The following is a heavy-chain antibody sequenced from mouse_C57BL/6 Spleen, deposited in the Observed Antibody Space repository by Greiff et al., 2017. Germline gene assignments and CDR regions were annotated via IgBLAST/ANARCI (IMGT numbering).Heavy chain of an antibody. CDR1: GFSFNTYA. CDR3: VRHGWDYWYFDV. J-gene: IGHJ1*03. Sequence: VMLVESGGGLVQPKGSLKLSCAASGFSFNTYAMNWVRQAPGKGLEWVARIRSKSNNYATYYADSVKDRFTISRDDSESMLYLQMNNLKTEDTAMYYCVRHGWDYWYFDVWGTGTTVTVSS. D-gene: IGHD4-1*01. CDR2: IRSKSNNYAT. V-gene: IGHV10-1*01.